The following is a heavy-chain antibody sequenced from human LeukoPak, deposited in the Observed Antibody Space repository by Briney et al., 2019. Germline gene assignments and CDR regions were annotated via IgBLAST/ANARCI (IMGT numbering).Heavy chain of an antibody. CDR3: ASLRAYFQH. V-gene: IGHV4-39*07. CDR2: IYYSGST. Sequence: SETLSLTCTVSGGSISSHYWSWIRQPPGKGLEWIGSIYYSGSTYYNPSLKSRVTISVDTSKNQFSLKLSSVTAADTAVYYCASLRAYFQHWGQGTLVTVSS. J-gene: IGHJ1*01. CDR1: GGSISSHY.